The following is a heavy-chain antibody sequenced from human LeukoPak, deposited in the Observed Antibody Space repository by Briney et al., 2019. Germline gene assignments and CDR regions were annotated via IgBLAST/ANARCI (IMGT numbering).Heavy chain of an antibody. CDR2: IYYSGST. Sequence: SETLSLTCTVSGGSISSYYWSWIRQPPGKGLKWIGYIYYSGSTNYNPSLKSRVTISVDTSKNQFSLKLSSVTAADTAVYYCARDSSYYYGSGSYYSALGYYYYGMDVWGQGTTVTVSS. V-gene: IGHV4-59*01. D-gene: IGHD3-10*01. CDR3: ARDSSYYYGSGSYYSALGYYYYGMDV. J-gene: IGHJ6*02. CDR1: GGSISSYY.